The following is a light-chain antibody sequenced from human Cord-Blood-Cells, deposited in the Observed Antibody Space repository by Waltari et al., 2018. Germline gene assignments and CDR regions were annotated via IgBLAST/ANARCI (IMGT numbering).Light chain of an antibody. CDR2: DAS. J-gene: IGKJ4*01. CDR1: QCVSSY. Sequence: EIVLTQSPATLSLSPGERATLSCRASQCVSSYLSWYQQKPGQAPRLLIYDASNRATGIPARFSGSESGTDFTLTISSLEPEELAVYYCQQRSNWPPSFGGGTKVEIK. CDR3: QQRSNWPPS. V-gene: IGKV3-11*01.